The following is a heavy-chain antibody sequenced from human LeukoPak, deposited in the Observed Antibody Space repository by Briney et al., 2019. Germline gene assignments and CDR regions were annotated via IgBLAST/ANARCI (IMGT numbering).Heavy chain of an antibody. CDR1: GLIVSSNY. CDR3: AKGGKWDVTPFDY. CDR2: ISGGGGST. D-gene: IGHD1-26*01. V-gene: IGHV3-23*01. Sequence: GGSLRLSCAASGLIVSSNYMSWVRQAPGKGLEWVSTISGGGGSTYYADSVKGRFTISRDNSKNTLYLQVNSLRAEDTAVYYCAKGGKWDVTPFDYWGQGTLVTVSS. J-gene: IGHJ4*02.